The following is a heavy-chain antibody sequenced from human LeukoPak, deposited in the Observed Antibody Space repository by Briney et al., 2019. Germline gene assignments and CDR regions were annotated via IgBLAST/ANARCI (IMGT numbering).Heavy chain of an antibody. J-gene: IGHJ3*02. D-gene: IGHD3-3*01. CDR2: IYISGST. V-gene: IGHV4-4*07. CDR3: ASLITIFGGSAAFDI. CDR1: GASISSYY. Sequence: TSETLSLTCTVSGASISSYYWSWIRQPAGKGLEWIGRIYISGSTNYNTSLKSRVTMSVDTSKNQFSLKLSSVTAADTAVYYCASLITIFGGSAAFDIWGQGTMVTVSS.